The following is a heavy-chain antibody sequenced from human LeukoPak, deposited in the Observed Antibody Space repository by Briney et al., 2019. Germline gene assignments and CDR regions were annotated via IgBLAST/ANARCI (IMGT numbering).Heavy chain of an antibody. V-gene: IGHV3-64D*09. J-gene: IGHJ4*02. CDR3: VKDRYVDY. CDR2: ININGGST. D-gene: IGHD3-16*01. Sequence: GGSLRLSCLASGFSFTSHMHWVRQAPGKGLEYVSSININGGSTYYADSVKGRFTISRDNPKNTLYLQMSSLRAEDTAVYYCVKDRYVDYWGQGTLVTVSS. CDR1: GFSFTSH.